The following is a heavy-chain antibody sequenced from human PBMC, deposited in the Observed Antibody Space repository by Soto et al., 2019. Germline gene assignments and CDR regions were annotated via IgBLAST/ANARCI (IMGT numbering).Heavy chain of an antibody. CDR3: VSERWADYYYYPGMDV. CDR2: INHSGST. CDR1: GGSFSGYY. D-gene: IGHD4-17*01. Sequence: SLTCAVYGGSFSGYYWSWIRQPPGKGLEWIGEINHSGSTNYNPSLKSRVTISVDTSKNQFSLKLSSVTAADTAAYLCVSERWADYYYYPGMDVWGQGTTGTVSS. J-gene: IGHJ6*02. V-gene: IGHV4-34*01.